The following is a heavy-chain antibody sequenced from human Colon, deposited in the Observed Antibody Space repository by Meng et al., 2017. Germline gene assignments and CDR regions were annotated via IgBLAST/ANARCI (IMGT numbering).Heavy chain of an antibody. V-gene: IGHV4-39*01. CDR2: IGHSGIT. CDR3: VRSSGWVRTGFDP. J-gene: IGHJ5*02. D-gene: IGHD6-19*01. CDR1: GGSISTSGYY. Sequence: QPQLQESGPGLVKPSEALSLTSSVSGGSISTSGYYWGWIRQPPGKGLEWIGSIGHSGITYYTPSLKSRVTVSIDTSKSQFSLKLTSVTAADTAVYYCVRSSGWVRTGFDPWGQGTLVTVSS.